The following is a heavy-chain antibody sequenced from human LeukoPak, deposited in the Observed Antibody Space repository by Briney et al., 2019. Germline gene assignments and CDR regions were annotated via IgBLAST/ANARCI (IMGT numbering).Heavy chain of an antibody. V-gene: IGHV3-23*01. CDR3: AKVMGGGSYYLGYFDY. Sequence: GGSLRLSCAASGFTFSSYWMSWVRQAPGKGLEWVSAISGSGGSTYYADFVKGRFTISRDNSKNTLYLQMNSLRAEDTAVYYCAKVMGGGSYYLGYFDYWGQGTLVTVSS. CDR2: ISGSGGST. D-gene: IGHD1-26*01. CDR1: GFTFSSYW. J-gene: IGHJ4*02.